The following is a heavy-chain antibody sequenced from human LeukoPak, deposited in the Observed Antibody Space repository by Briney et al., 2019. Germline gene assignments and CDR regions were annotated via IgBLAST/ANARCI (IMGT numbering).Heavy chain of an antibody. CDR1: GFTFSSYA. V-gene: IGHV3-30*04. Sequence: GGSLRLSCAASGFTFSSYAMHWVRQAPGKGLEWVAVISYDGSNKYYADSVKGRFTISRDNSKNTLYLQMNSLRAEDTAVYYCAKDFGSSWYGGAFDIWGQGTMVTVSS. J-gene: IGHJ3*02. CDR3: AKDFGSSWYGGAFDI. CDR2: ISYDGSNK. D-gene: IGHD6-13*01.